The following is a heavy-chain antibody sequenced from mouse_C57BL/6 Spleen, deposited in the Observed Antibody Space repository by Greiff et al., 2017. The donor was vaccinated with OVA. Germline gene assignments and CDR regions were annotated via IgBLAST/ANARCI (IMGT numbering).Heavy chain of an antibody. Sequence: QVQLKQPGAELVRPGSSVKLSCKASGYTFTSYWMDWVKQRPGQGLEWIGNIYPYDSETHYNQKFKDKATLTVDKSSSTAYMQLSSLTSEDTAVYYCARAGGYYYSSSRYYYAMGYWGQGTSVTFAS. J-gene: IGHJ4*01. CDR1: GYTFTSYW. CDR2: IYPYDSET. V-gene: IGHV1-61*01. D-gene: IGHD1-1*01. CDR3: ARAGGYYYSSSRYYYAMGY.